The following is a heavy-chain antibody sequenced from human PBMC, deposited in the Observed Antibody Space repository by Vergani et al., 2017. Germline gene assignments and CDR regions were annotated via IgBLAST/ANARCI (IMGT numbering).Heavy chain of an antibody. CDR1: GFTFNQYG. CDR2: TWYEGNNK. CDR3: ARDLRLLYNRFDP. D-gene: IGHD1-14*01. J-gene: IGHJ5*02. V-gene: IGHV3-33*01. Sequence: QVQLVESGGGVVQPGRYLRLSCAASGFTFNQYGMHWVRPAPGKGLERGAVTWYEGNNKQYADSVKGRFTISRDNFKSTMYLQMNSLRDEDTGLYYCARDLRLLYNRFDPWGQGTLVTVSS.